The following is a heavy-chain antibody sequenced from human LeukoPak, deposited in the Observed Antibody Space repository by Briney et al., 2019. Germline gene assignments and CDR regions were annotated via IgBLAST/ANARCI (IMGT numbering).Heavy chain of an antibody. D-gene: IGHD2-15*01. Sequence: SETLSLTCAVSGYSISIGYYWGWIRQPPGKGLEWIGSVYRTGNTYYNLSLKSRVTISVDTSKNQFSLKVDSMTAADTAVYYCARHYSDIVGDYYFDYWGQGTLVTVSS. V-gene: IGHV4-38-2*01. CDR2: VYRTGNT. CDR1: GYSISIGYY. CDR3: ARHYSDIVGDYYFDY. J-gene: IGHJ4*02.